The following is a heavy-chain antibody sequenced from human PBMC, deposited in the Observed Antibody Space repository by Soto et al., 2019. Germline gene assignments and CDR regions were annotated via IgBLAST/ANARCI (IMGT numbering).Heavy chain of an antibody. D-gene: IGHD5-12*01. Sequence: GGSLRLSCAASGFTFSDHYMDWVRQAPGKGLEWVGRTRNKANSYTTEYAASVKGRFTISRDDSKNSLYLQMNSLKTEDTAVYYCAREGYEWYYYYGMDVWGQGTTVTVSS. CDR1: GFTFSDHY. CDR2: TRNKANSYTT. V-gene: IGHV3-72*01. J-gene: IGHJ6*02. CDR3: AREGYEWYYYYGMDV.